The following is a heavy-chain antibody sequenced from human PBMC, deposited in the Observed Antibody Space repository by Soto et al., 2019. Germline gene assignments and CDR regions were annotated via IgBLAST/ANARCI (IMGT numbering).Heavy chain of an antibody. D-gene: IGHD2-15*01. V-gene: IGHV4-34*01. CDR2: INHSGST. J-gene: IGHJ4*02. CDR1: GGSFSGYY. CDR3: ASALGGPACFDY. Sequence: QVQLQQWGAGLLKPSETLSLTCAVYGGSFSGYYWSWIRQPPGKGLEWIGEINHSGSTNYNPSLKSRVTIXVXLSTNQFSLKLSSVTAADTAVYYCASALGGPACFDYWGQGTLVTVSS.